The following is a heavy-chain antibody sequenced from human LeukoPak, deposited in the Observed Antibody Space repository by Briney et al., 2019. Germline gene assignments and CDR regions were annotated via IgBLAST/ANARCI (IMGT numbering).Heavy chain of an antibody. CDR1: GGSISSGGYY. V-gene: IGHV4-30-2*01. J-gene: IGHJ4*02. CDR3: ARGQIAAAFGAGY. Sequence: SETLSLTCTVSGGSISSGGYYRSWIRQPPGKGLEWIGYIYHSGSTYYNPSLKSRVTISVDRSKNQFSLKLSSVTAADTAVYYCARGQIAAAFGAGYWGQGTLVTVSS. CDR2: IYHSGST. D-gene: IGHD6-13*01.